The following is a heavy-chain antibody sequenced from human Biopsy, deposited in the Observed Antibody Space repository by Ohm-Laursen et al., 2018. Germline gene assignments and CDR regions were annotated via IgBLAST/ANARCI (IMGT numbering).Heavy chain of an antibody. CDR1: GDSITRSY. V-gene: IGHV4-59*08. J-gene: IGHJ4*02. D-gene: IGHD3-10*01. CDR3: AHGSGSYYKWDF. CDR2: VFDRGTT. Sequence: SDTLSLTYTLSGDSITRSYWSWIRQSPGKGLEWIGHVFDRGTTNYNPSVRSRVTMSEDTSKKQFSLKMTSVTAADTAIYYCAHGSGSYYKWDFWGRGTLVTVSS.